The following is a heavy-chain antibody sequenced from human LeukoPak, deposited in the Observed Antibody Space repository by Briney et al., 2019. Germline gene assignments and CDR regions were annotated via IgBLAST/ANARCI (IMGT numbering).Heavy chain of an antibody. V-gene: IGHV4-59*08. CDR3: ASSSRGYYHNLEYFQH. J-gene: IGHJ1*01. Sequence: SETLSLTCTVSGGSISSYYWSWIRQPPGKGLEWTGYIYYSGSTNYNPSLKSRVTISVDTSKNQFSLKLSSVTAADTAVYYCASSSRGYYHNLEYFQHSGQGTLVTVSS. D-gene: IGHD3-22*01. CDR1: GGSISSYY. CDR2: IYYSGST.